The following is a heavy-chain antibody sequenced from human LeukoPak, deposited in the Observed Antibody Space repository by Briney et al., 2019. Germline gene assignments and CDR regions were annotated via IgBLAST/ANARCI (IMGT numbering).Heavy chain of an antibody. Sequence: GGALRLSNPAYGFTFSRYWIHWVRQAARKELVGVSRINSDGSSKSYADSVKGRFTISRDNAKNTLYLQMNSLRDEDTAVYYCARERYSYGFDYWGQGTLVTVSS. CDR2: INSDGSSK. D-gene: IGHD5-18*01. CDR3: ARERYSYGFDY. V-gene: IGHV3-74*01. J-gene: IGHJ4*02. CDR1: GFTFSRYW.